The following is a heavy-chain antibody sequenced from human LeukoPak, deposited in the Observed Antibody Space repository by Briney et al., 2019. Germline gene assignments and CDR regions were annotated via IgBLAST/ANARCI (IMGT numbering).Heavy chain of an antibody. D-gene: IGHD2-8*01. V-gene: IGHV1-2*02. CDR1: GYTFTGYY. CDR3: ARGGIVLMVYAGEFDY. CDR2: INPNSGGT. Sequence: GSVKVSCKASGYTFTGYYMHWVRQAPGQGLEWMGWINPNSGGTNYAQKFQGRVTMTRDTSISTAYMELSRLRSDDTAVYYCARGGIVLMVYAGEFDYWGQGTLVTVSS. J-gene: IGHJ4*02.